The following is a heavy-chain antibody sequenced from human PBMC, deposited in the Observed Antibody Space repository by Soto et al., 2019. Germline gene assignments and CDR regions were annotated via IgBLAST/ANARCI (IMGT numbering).Heavy chain of an antibody. J-gene: IGHJ4*02. V-gene: IGHV3-48*02. Sequence: GSLRLSCVASGFTFSTHSMNWVRQAPGKGLEWVSYIDTSSSTIYYADSVKGRFTSSRDNAKNSLYLQMSGLRDDDTALYYCVRDKTHYDILTGHSYYFYQWGQGTQVTV. CDR2: IDTSSSTI. CDR3: VRDKTHYDILTGHSYYFYQ. CDR1: GFTFSTHS. D-gene: IGHD3-9*01.